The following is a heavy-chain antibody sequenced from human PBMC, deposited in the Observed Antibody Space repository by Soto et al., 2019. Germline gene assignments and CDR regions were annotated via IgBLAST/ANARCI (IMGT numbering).Heavy chain of an antibody. CDR2: ITPTLNIA. CDR1: GGTFSSYT. J-gene: IGHJ4*02. Sequence: QLQLVQSGAEVREPGSSVKVSCKASGGTFSSYTVIWVRQAPGQGLEWMGGITPTLNIAKYAEKFQGRVTITADESTSTVNMPLSSLRSDDTAVYFCARGYYSGSNPSSFDYWGQGTLVAVSS. CDR3: ARGYYSGSNPSSFDY. D-gene: IGHD1-26*01. V-gene: IGHV1-69*01.